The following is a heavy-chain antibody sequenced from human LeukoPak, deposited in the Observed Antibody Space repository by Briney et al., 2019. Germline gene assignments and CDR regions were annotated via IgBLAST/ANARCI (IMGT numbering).Heavy chain of an antibody. Sequence: GGSLRPSCAASGFTFSSYAMHWVRQAPGKGLEWVAVISYDGSNKYYADSVKGRFTVSRDNSKNTLYLQMNSLRAEDTAVYYCARQAYCGGDCYGGYFQHWGQGTLVTVSS. CDR3: ARQAYCGGDCYGGYFQH. J-gene: IGHJ1*01. D-gene: IGHD2-21*02. CDR1: GFTFSSYA. V-gene: IGHV3-30*01. CDR2: ISYDGSNK.